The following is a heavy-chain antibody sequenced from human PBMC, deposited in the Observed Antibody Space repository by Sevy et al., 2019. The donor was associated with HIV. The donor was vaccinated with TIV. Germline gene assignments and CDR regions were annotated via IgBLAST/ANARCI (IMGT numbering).Heavy chain of an antibody. Sequence: GGSLRLSCAASGFTFSTYWMSWVRQAPGKGLEWVATMKQDGSEKDYVDSVKGRFTISRDNAKNSLYLQMNSLRGEDTAGAYCVREGGGGYSYSLDSWGQGTLVTVSS. CDR3: VREGGGGYSYSLDS. J-gene: IGHJ4*02. V-gene: IGHV3-7*01. D-gene: IGHD5-18*01. CDR2: MKQDGSEK. CDR1: GFTFSTYW.